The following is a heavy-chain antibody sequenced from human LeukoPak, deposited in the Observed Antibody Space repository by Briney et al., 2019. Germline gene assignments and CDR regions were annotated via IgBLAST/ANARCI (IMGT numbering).Heavy chain of an antibody. CDR3: ARGKRGYSSSWYDY. CDR2: INHSGST. J-gene: IGHJ4*02. CDR1: GGSFSGYY. V-gene: IGHV4-34*01. Sequence: PSETLSLTCAVYGGSFSGYYWSWICQPPGKGLEWIGEINHSGSTNYNPSPKSRVTISVDTSKNQFSLKLSSVTAADTAVYYCARGKRGYSSSWYDYWGQGTLVTVSS. D-gene: IGHD6-13*01.